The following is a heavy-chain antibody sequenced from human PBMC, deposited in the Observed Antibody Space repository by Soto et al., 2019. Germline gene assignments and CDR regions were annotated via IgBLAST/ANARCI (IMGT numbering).Heavy chain of an antibody. J-gene: IGHJ4*02. CDR1: GFTFSFYG. CDR3: ARDGDSSGHYSQFDY. Sequence: QVQVEESGGGVVQAGRSLRLSCAASGFTFSFYGMHWVRQAPGKGLEWVAVMWSDGSNKYYADSVKGRFTISRDNSKNTLYLQMHSLRAEDTAVYYCARDGDSSGHYSQFDYWGQGTLVTVPS. D-gene: IGHD3-22*01. CDR2: MWSDGSNK. V-gene: IGHV3-33*01.